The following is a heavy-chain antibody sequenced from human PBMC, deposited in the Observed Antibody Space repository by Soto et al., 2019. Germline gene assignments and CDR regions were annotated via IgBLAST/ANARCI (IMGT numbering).Heavy chain of an antibody. CDR3: ARQKRYMATINNDAFDI. J-gene: IGHJ3*02. CDR2: IYPCDSDT. D-gene: IGHD3-16*02. Sequence: GESLKISCKGFGYNFKTYWIAWVRQMPGQGLEWMWIIYPCDSDTTYSPSFQGQVTISVDKTISTAYLQLSSLKASDTAMYYCARQKRYMATINNDAFDIWGQGTMVTVSS. CDR1: GYNFKTYW. V-gene: IGHV5-51*01.